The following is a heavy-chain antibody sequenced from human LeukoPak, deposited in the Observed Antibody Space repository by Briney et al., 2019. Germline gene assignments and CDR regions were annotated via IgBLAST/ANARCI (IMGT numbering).Heavy chain of an antibody. CDR3: ARDHNYAFDN. J-gene: IGHJ4*02. Sequence: GGSLRLSCTASGFPFIEYSVNWVRQVPGKGREWISYIGIDSGNTKYADSVRGRFTISADKAKHSLYLQMNSLRVEDTAVYYCARDHNYAFDNWGQGTLVSVAS. V-gene: IGHV3-48*01. D-gene: IGHD1-1*01. CDR1: GFPFIEYS. CDR2: IGIDSGNT.